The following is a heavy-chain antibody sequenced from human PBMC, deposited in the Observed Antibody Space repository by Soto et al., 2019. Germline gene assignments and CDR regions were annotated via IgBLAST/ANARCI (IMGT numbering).Heavy chain of an antibody. CDR1: GGSISRYY. V-gene: IGHV4-59*01. D-gene: IGHD3-10*01. CDR3: ARDGYYYGSGSFIRYYGMDV. CDR2: IYYSGST. J-gene: IGHJ6*02. Sequence: SETLSLTCTVSGGSISRYYWSWIRQPPGKGLEWIGYIYYSGSTNYNPPLKSRVTISVDTSKNQFSLKLSSVTAADTAVYYCARDGYYYGSGSFIRYYGMDVWGQGTTVT.